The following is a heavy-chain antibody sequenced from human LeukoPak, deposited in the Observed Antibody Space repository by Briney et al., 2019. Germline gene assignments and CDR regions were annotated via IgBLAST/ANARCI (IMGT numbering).Heavy chain of an antibody. CDR1: GYTFTGYY. V-gene: IGHV1-2*02. D-gene: IGHD5-18*01. Sequence: SVKVSCKASGYTFTGYYMHWVRPAPGQGLEWMGWINPNSGGTNYAQKFQGRVTMTRDTSISTAYMELSRLRSEDTAVYYCARGGMGIQLWSFDDWGQGALVTVSS. J-gene: IGHJ4*02. CDR2: INPNSGGT. CDR3: ARGGMGIQLWSFDD.